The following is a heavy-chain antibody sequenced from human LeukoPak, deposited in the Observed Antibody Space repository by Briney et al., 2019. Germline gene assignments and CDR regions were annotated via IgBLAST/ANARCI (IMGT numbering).Heavy chain of an antibody. CDR2: IYYSGST. J-gene: IGHJ4*02. CDR3: ARRGAASSWD. CDR1: GGSISSSSYY. V-gene: IGHV4-39*01. Sequence: SETLSLTCTVSGGSISSSSYYWGWIRQPPGKGLEWIGSIYYSGSTYYNPSLKSRVTISVDTSKNQFSLKLSSVTAADTAVYYCARRGAASSWDWGQGTLVTVSS. D-gene: IGHD6-13*01.